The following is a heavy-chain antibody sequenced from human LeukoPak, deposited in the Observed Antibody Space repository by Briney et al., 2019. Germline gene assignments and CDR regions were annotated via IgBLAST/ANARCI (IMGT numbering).Heavy chain of an antibody. D-gene: IGHD6-19*01. CDR1: GFTFSSYE. CDR3: AREFGQWLVRDFDY. CDR2: ISSSGSTI. V-gene: IGHV3-48*03. Sequence: GGSLRLSCAASGFTFSSYEMNWVRQAPGKGLEWVSYISSSGSTIYYADYVKGRFTISRDNAKNSLYLQMNSLRAEDTAVYYCAREFGQWLVRDFDYWGQGTLVTVSS. J-gene: IGHJ4*02.